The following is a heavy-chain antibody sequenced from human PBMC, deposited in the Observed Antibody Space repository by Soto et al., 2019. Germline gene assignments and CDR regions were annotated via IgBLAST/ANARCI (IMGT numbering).Heavy chain of an antibody. J-gene: IGHJ6*02. CDR1: GGTFSSYA. CDR2: IIPIFGTA. CDR3: AKRPCSTSCYDYYYGMDV. V-gene: IGHV1-69*01. Sequence: QVQLVQSGAEVKKPGSSVKVSCKASGGTFSSYAISWVRQAPGQGLEWMGGIIPIFGTANYAQKFQGRVTITADEYTSTAYMELSSLRSEDTAVYYCAKRPCSTSCYDYYYGMDVWGQGTTVTVSS. D-gene: IGHD2-2*01.